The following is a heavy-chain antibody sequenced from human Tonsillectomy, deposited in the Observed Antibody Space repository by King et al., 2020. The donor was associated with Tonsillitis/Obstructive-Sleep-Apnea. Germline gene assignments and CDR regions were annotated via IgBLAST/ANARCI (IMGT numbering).Heavy chain of an antibody. V-gene: IGHV7-4-1*02. CDR3: ARDISSGWSRNDAFDI. J-gene: IGHJ3*02. D-gene: IGHD6-19*01. Sequence: VQLVQSGSELKKPGASVKVSCKASGYTFTSYAMNWVRQAPGQGLEWMGWINTNTGRPTYAQGFTGRFVFSLDTSVSTAYLQISSLKAEDTAVYYWARDISSGWSRNDAFDIWGQGTMVTVSS. CDR1: GYTFTSYA. CDR2: INTNTGRP.